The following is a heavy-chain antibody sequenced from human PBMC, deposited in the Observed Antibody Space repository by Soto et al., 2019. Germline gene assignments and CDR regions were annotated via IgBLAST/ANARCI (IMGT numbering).Heavy chain of an antibody. CDR2: IIPIFGTA. Sequence: SVKVSCKASGGTFSSYAISWVRQAPGQGLEWMGGIIPIFGTANYAQKFQGRVTITADESTSTAYMELSSLRSEDTAVYYCARLDDSSGYYGNIWFDPWGQGTLVTVSS. V-gene: IGHV1-69*13. CDR3: ARLDDSSGYYGNIWFDP. D-gene: IGHD3-22*01. CDR1: GGTFSSYA. J-gene: IGHJ5*02.